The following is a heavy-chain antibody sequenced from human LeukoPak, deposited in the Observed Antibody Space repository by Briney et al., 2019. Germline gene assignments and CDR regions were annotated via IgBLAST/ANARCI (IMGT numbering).Heavy chain of an antibody. CDR3: ATVLSTTVTTTFDY. V-gene: IGHV3-23*01. D-gene: IGHD4-17*01. Sequence: GGSLRLSCAASGFTFSSIAMSWVRQAPGKGLEWVSAVTAGGDITYYTDSGTGRFSISRDNSKNTLYLQLNSLRAEDTAVYYCATVLSTTVTTTFDYWGQGTLVAVSS. CDR2: VTAGGDIT. CDR1: GFTFSSIA. J-gene: IGHJ4*02.